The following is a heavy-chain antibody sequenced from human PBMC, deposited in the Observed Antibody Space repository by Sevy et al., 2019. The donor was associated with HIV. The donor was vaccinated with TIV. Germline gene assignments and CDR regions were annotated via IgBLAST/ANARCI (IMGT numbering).Heavy chain of an antibody. V-gene: IGHV3-23*01. Sequence: GESLKISCAASGFTFSSYAMSWVRQAPGKGLEWVSAISGSGGSTYYADSVKGRFTISRDNSKNTLYLQMNSLRAEDTAVYYCAKSAPYSSGWYVYDYWGQGTLVTVSS. J-gene: IGHJ4*02. D-gene: IGHD6-19*01. CDR3: AKSAPYSSGWYVYDY. CDR2: ISGSGGST. CDR1: GFTFSSYA.